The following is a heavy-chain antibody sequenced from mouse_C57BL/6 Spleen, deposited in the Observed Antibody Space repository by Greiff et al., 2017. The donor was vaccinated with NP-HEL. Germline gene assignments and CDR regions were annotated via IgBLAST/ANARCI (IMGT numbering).Heavy chain of an antibody. J-gene: IGHJ2*01. V-gene: IGHV5-9*01. CDR2: ISGGGGNT. Sequence: EVMLVESGGGLVKPGGSLKLSCAASGFTFSSYTMSWVRQTPEQRLEWVATISGGGGNTYYPDSVKGRFTISRDNAKNTLYLQMSSLRSEDTALYYCARLITTVVAPFDYWGQGTTLTVSS. CDR1: GFTFSSYT. D-gene: IGHD1-1*01. CDR3: ARLITTVVAPFDY.